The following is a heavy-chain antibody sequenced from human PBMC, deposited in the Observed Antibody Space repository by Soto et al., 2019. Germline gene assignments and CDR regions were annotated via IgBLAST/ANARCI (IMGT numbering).Heavy chain of an antibody. Sequence: QLHLVQSGAVVKKPGASVTVSCSASGYPVTAYYMHWVRQAPGRGLEWMGGINPATGAAKYTQTFQGRVTMTRDTSTSTFFMELGGLTSWAPAVFYCARGGGVGVAGSAAFDMWGQGTLVTVSS. J-gene: IGHJ3*02. V-gene: IGHV1-2*02. CDR1: GYPVTAYY. CDR2: INPATGAA. D-gene: IGHD3-3*01. CDR3: ARGGGVGVAGSAAFDM.